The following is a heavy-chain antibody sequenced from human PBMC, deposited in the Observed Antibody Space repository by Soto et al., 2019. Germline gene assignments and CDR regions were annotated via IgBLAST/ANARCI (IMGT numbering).Heavy chain of an antibody. V-gene: IGHV4-31*03. J-gene: IGHJ4*02. CDR2: IYYSGST. CDR1: GGSISSGGYY. D-gene: IGHD5-12*01. CDR3: ARDGSGYASFDY. Sequence: QVQLQESGPGLVKPSQTLSLTCTVSGGSISSGGYYWSWIRQHPGKGLEWMGYIYYSGSTYYNPSLKSRLTLSVDRSNNQFSLKLSSVTAADTAVYYCARDGSGYASFDYWGQGTLVTVSS.